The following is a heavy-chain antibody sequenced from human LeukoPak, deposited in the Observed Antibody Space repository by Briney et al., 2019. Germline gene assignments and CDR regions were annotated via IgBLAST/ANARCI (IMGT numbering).Heavy chain of an antibody. Sequence: GASVKVSCKASGYTFTAYYIHWVRQAPGQGLEWMGRINPNSGGTNYAQKFQGRVTMTRDTSISTAYMELSRLRSDDTAVYYCARGYRFYDFWSGNNWFDPWGQGTLVTVSS. D-gene: IGHD3-3*01. CDR3: ARGYRFYDFWSGNNWFDP. V-gene: IGHV1-2*06. CDR1: GYTFTAYY. CDR2: INPNSGGT. J-gene: IGHJ5*02.